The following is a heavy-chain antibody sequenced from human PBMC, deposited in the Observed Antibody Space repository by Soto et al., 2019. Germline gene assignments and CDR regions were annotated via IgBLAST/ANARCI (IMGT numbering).Heavy chain of an antibody. CDR2: ISAYNGNT. J-gene: IGHJ6*02. CDR1: GYTFTSYG. Sequence: QVQLVQSGAEVKKPGASVKVSCKASGYTFTSYGISWVRQAPGQGLEWMGWISAYNGNTNYAQKLQGRVTMTTDTSTSTAYMEVRSLRSDNTAVYYCASSFTSSQWRYGMDVWGQGTTVTVSS. D-gene: IGHD2-2*01. CDR3: ASSFTSSQWRYGMDV. V-gene: IGHV1-18*01.